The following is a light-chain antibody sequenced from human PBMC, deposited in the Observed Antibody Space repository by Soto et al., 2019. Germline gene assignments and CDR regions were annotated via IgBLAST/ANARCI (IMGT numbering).Light chain of an antibody. CDR1: QSVSSDS. V-gene: IGKV3-20*01. Sequence: EIVLTQSPATLSLSPGERATLSCRASQSVSSDSLAWYQQKPGQAPRLLIYGASSRATGIPDRFSGSGSGTDFTLTVSRLEPEDFAVFYCQQYGSSPPTFGQGTKVEIK. J-gene: IGKJ2*01. CDR2: GAS. CDR3: QQYGSSPPT.